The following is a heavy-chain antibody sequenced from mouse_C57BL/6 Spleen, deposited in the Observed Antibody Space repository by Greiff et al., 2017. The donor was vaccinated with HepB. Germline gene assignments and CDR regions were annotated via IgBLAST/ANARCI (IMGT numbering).Heavy chain of an antibody. Sequence: QVQLQQPGAELVKPGASVKLSCKASGYTFTSYWMHWVKQRPGQGLEWIGMIHPNSGSTNYNEKFKSKATLTVDKSSSTAYMQLSSLTSEDSAVYYCARLGTTVVATGDYWGQGTTLTVSS. V-gene: IGHV1-64*01. D-gene: IGHD1-1*01. CDR3: ARLGTTVVATGDY. J-gene: IGHJ2*01. CDR2: IHPNSGST. CDR1: GYTFTSYW.